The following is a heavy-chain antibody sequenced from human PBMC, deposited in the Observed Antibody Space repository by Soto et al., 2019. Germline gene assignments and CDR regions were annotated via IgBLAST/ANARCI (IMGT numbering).Heavy chain of an antibody. CDR1: GFTFTSSA. J-gene: IGHJ4*02. V-gene: IGHV1-58*02. Sequence: QMQLVQSGPEVKKPGTSVKVSCKASGFTFTSSAMQWVRQARGQRLEWIGWIVVGSGHTNYAQKFQERVTITRDMSTSTAYMELSSLRSEYTAVYYCAADSRYCSGGNCEDYWGQGTLVTVSS. D-gene: IGHD2-15*01. CDR3: AADSRYCSGGNCEDY. CDR2: IVVGSGHT.